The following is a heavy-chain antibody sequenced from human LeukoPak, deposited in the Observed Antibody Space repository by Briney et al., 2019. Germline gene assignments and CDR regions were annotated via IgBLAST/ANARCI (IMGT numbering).Heavy chain of an antibody. CDR2: LSHDGSDE. V-gene: IGHV3-30*18. Sequence: GGSLRLSCAASGFTFSSYDMHWVRQAPGKGLEWVAVLSHDGSDEFYADSVKGRFTISRDNSKNTLYLQINSLRAEDTAMYYCAKRFSFNFDYWGQGTLVTVSS. CDR1: GFTFSSYD. D-gene: IGHD3-3*01. CDR3: AKRFSFNFDY. J-gene: IGHJ4*02.